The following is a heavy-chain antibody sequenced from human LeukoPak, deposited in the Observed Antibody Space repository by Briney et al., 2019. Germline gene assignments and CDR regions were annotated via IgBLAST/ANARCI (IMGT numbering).Heavy chain of an antibody. V-gene: IGHV3-23*01. Sequence: GGSLRLSCAASGFTFSSYAMSWVRQAPGKGLEWVSAISGSGGSTYYADSVKGRFTISRDNSESTLYLQMNSLRAEDTAVYYCAKDGSGWNYYFDYWGQGTLVTVSS. CDR3: AKDGSGWNYYFDY. J-gene: IGHJ4*02. D-gene: IGHD6-19*01. CDR2: ISGSGGST. CDR1: GFTFSSYA.